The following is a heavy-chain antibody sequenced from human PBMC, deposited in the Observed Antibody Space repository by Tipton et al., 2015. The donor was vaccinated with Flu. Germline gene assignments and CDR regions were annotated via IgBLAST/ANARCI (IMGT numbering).Heavy chain of an antibody. V-gene: IGHV4-39*07. J-gene: IGHJ4*02. CDR1: GGSITSSSYY. D-gene: IGHD7-27*01. Sequence: GLVKPSETLSLTCTVSGGSITSSSYYWGWIRQPPGKGLEWIGNIFYSGSTFYNPSLKSRVTISVDTSKNQFSLKLSSVTAADTAVYYCASKVANWGVWEPLDYWGQGTLVTVSS. CDR3: ASKVANWGVWEPLDY. CDR2: IFYSGST.